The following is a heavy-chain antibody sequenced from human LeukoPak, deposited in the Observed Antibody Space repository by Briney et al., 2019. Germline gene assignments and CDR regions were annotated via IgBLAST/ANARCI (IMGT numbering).Heavy chain of an antibody. V-gene: IGHV4-59*01. D-gene: IGHD3-16*01. Sequence: PSETLSLTCTVSGGSISSYYWSWIRQPPGKGLEWIGYIYYSGSTNYNPSLKSRVTISVDTSKNQFSLKLSSVTAADTAVYYCARDSPSWGDFWFDPWGQGTLVTVSS. CDR2: IYYSGST. CDR1: GGSISSYY. J-gene: IGHJ5*02. CDR3: ARDSPSWGDFWFDP.